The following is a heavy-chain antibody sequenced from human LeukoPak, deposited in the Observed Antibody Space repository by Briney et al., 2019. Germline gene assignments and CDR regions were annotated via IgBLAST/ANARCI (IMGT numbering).Heavy chain of an antibody. D-gene: IGHD3-22*01. CDR3: ARYNLYYYDSSGYYRNYFDY. J-gene: IGHJ4*02. CDR1: GYSISSGYY. CDR2: IYHSGST. V-gene: IGHV4-38-2*02. Sequence: PSETLSLTCTVSGYSISSGYYWGWIRQPPGKGLEWIGSIYHSGSTYYNPSLKSRVTISVDTSKNQFSLKLSSVTAADTAVYYCARYNLYYYDSSGYYRNYFDYWGQGTLVTVSS.